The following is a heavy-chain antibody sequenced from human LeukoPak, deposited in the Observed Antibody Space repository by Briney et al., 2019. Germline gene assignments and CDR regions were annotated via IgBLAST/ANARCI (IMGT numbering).Heavy chain of an antibody. D-gene: IGHD3-10*01. CDR2: INRSGST. CDR1: GGSFSGYY. V-gene: IGHV4-34*01. Sequence: SETLSLTCAVYGGSFSGYYWSWIRQPPGKGLEWIGEINRSGSTNYNPSLKSRVTISVDTSKNQFSLKLSSVTAADTAVYYCASRWFGEPSDYWGQGTLVTVSS. CDR3: ASRWFGEPSDY. J-gene: IGHJ4*02.